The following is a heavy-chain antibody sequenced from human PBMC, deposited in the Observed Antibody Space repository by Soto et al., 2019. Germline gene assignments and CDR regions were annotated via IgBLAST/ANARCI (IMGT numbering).Heavy chain of an antibody. CDR1: GCSISSSSYY. CDR2: IYYSGST. D-gene: IGHD2-2*01. V-gene: IGHV4-39*01. J-gene: IGHJ6*03. Sequence: SETLSLTCTVSGCSISSSSYYWGWIRQPPGKGLERIGSIYYSGSTYYNPSLKSRVTISVDTSKNQFSLKLSSVTAADTAVYYCARLTACSSTSRYVEYYYYYMDVWGKGTTVTVSS. CDR3: ARLTACSSTSRYVEYYYYYMDV.